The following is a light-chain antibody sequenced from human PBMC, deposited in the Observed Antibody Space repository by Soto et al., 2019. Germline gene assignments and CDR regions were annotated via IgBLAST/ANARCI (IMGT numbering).Light chain of an antibody. V-gene: IGLV2-8*01. CDR2: EVN. Sequence: QSALTQPPSASGSPGQSVTISCTGTSSDVGRYTYVSWYQQYPGKAPKFIIYEVNKRPSGVPDRFSGSKSGNTASLTVSGLQAEDEADYYCSSYAGSNNVVFGGGTKLTVL. CDR3: SSYAGSNNVV. J-gene: IGLJ2*01. CDR1: SSDVGRYTY.